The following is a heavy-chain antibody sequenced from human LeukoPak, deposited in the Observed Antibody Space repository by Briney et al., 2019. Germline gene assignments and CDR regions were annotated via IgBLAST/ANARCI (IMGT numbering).Heavy chain of an antibody. CDR1: GGSISSGAYS. CDR2: IYYSGST. CDR3: ARDRVSQGGFDY. V-gene: IGHV4-30-4*07. J-gene: IGHJ4*02. Sequence: PSETLFLTCAVSGGSISSGAYSWYWIRQPPGKGLEWLGYIYYSGSTYYDPSLKSRVTISLDTSKSQFSLKLSSVTAADTAVYYCARDRVSQGGFDYWGQGTLVTVSS. D-gene: IGHD3-16*01.